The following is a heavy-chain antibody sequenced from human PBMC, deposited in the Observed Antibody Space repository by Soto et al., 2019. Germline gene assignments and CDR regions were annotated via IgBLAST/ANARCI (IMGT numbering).Heavy chain of an antibody. V-gene: IGHV3-66*01. CDR2: IYSDGST. Sequence: GGSLRLSCAASGFTFSSNYMSWVRQAPGKGLEWVSVIYSDGSTYYGDSVKGRFTISRDNSKNTRYLKMNSLKAEDTAVYYCARGAYLGYCSGGSCYFDYWGQGTLVTVSS. D-gene: IGHD2-15*01. J-gene: IGHJ4*02. CDR3: ARGAYLGYCSGGSCYFDY. CDR1: GFTFSSNY.